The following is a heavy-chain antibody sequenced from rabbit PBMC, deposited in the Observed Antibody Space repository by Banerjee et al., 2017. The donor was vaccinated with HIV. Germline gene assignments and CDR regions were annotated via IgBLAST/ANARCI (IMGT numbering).Heavy chain of an antibody. J-gene: IGHJ4*01. D-gene: IGHD5-1*01. Sequence: QEQLEESGGDLVKPEGSLTLTCTASGFSFSNGYVMCWVRQAPGKGLEWIACINTISGDTVYATWAKGRFTISKASWTTVTLQMTSLTAADTATYFCARGGSYGSPLWGPGTLVTVS. CDR3: ARGGSYGSPL. CDR2: INTISGDT. CDR1: GFSFSNGYV. V-gene: IGHV1S45*01.